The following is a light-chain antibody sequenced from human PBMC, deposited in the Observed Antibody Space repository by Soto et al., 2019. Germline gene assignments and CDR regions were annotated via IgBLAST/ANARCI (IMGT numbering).Light chain of an antibody. V-gene: IGKV1-39*01. Sequence: DIQMTQSPSSLSAFVGDRVTITCRASLTISSYLNWYQQKSGKAPKLLISAASRLESGVPPRFSGSGSGTDFTLTITSLQPEGFATYYCQQSHSIPCTFGQGTKVDSK. J-gene: IGKJ1*01. CDR3: QQSHSIPCT. CDR2: AAS. CDR1: LTISSY.